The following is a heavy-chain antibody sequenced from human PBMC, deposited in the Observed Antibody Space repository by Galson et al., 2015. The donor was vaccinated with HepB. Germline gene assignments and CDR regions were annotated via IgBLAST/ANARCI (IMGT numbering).Heavy chain of an antibody. CDR3: ARVIIRYCRSSSCGAYDY. CDR1: GFTFSTYG. CDR2: ISYDGSIK. V-gene: IGHV3-30-3*01. J-gene: IGHJ4*02. Sequence: SLRLSCAASGFTFSTYGMNWVRQAPGKGLGWVAFISYDGSIKYYGDSVKGRFTISRDISKNTLYLQMNSLRAEDTAVYYCARVIIRYCRSSSCGAYDYWGQGTPVTV. D-gene: IGHD2-15*01.